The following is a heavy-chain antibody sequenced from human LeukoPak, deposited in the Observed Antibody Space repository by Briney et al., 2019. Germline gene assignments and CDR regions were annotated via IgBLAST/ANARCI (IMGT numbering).Heavy chain of an antibody. J-gene: IGHJ4*02. Sequence: PGGSLRLSCAASGFTFRKYAMSWVRQAPGKGLEWVSGVSGTGDITFYADSVKGRFTISRDNSKNTLYLQMNSLRVEDTAVYYCAKDQSGYDSLTGYGFDYWGQGTLVAVSS. D-gene: IGHD3-9*01. CDR1: GFTFRKYA. V-gene: IGHV3-23*01. CDR2: VSGTGDIT. CDR3: AKDQSGYDSLTGYGFDY.